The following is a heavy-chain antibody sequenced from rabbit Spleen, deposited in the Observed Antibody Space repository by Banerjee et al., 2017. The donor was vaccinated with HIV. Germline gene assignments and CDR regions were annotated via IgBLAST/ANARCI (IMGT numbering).Heavy chain of an antibody. D-gene: IGHD7-1*01. V-gene: IGHV1S40*01. J-gene: IGHJ6*01. CDR2: VYAGSSGST. CDR3: ARDTGTSFSSYGMDL. CDR1: GFDFSSSYD. Sequence: QSLEESGGGLVKPGASLTLTCKASGFDFSSSYDMCWVRQAPGKGLEWIACVYAGSSGSTYSATWAKGRFTISKTSSTTVTLQMTSLTAADTATYFCARDTGTSFSSYGMDLWGPGTLVTVS.